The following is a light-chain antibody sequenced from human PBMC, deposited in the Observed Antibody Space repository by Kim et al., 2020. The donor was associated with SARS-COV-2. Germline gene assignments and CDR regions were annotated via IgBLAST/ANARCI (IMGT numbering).Light chain of an antibody. J-gene: IGKJ4*01. Sequence: ATVGDRVTITCRASKSISSWLAWYQQKPGKAPKLLIYKASSLESGVPSRFSGSGSGTEFTLTISSLQPDDFATYYCQQYNSYSLTFGGGTKVDIK. CDR2: KAS. V-gene: IGKV1-5*03. CDR1: KSISSW. CDR3: QQYNSYSLT.